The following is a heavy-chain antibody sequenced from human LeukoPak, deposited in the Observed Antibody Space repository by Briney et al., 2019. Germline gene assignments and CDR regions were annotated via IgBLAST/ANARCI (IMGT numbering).Heavy chain of an antibody. Sequence: GGSLRLSCAASGFPFSNHAMSWFRQPPGKGLEWVAAISNGNTYYADSVRGRFAISRDDSKNMVYLQMNSLRDEDTALYYCVREAGYCASVCLKSNWFDPWGQGTQVTVSS. D-gene: IGHD2-15*01. CDR2: ISNGNT. J-gene: IGHJ5*02. V-gene: IGHV3-23*01. CDR3: VREAGYCASVCLKSNWFDP. CDR1: GFPFSNHA.